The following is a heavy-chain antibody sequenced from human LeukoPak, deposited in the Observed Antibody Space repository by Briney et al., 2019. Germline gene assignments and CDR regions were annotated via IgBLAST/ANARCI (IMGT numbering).Heavy chain of an antibody. CDR1: GFTFSSYA. CDR2: ISGSGGST. Sequence: GGSLRLSCAASGFTFSSYAMSWVRQAPGKGLEWVSAISGSGGSTYYADSVKGRFTISRDNAKNSLYLQMNSLRAEDTAVYYCARDIPSTSWVSGPFPGYYFDYWGQGTLVTVSS. D-gene: IGHD2-2*01. V-gene: IGHV3-23*01. J-gene: IGHJ4*02. CDR3: ARDIPSTSWVSGPFPGYYFDY.